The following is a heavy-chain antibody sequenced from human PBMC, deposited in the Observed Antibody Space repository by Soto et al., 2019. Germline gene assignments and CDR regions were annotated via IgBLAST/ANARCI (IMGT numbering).Heavy chain of an antibody. J-gene: IGHJ6*02. V-gene: IGHV1-69*01. CDR2: IIPIFGTT. CDR3: AAELGFGKLSVV. D-gene: IGHD3-10*01. CDR1: GDTFKNCV. Sequence: QVQVVQSGVEVRSPGSSVKVSCKASGDTFKNCVISWVRQAPGQGLEWMGGIIPIFGTTDFAQRFQGRLTITTDESTTTAYMELSRLRSEDTATYYCAAELGFGKLSVVWGQGTKVIVSS.